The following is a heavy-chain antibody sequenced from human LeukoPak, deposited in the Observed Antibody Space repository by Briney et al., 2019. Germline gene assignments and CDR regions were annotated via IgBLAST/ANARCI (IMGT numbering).Heavy chain of an antibody. CDR1: GYTFTSYY. CDR2: INPSGGST. Sequence: VASVKVSFKASGYTFTSYYMHWVRQAPGQGLEWMGIINPSGGSTSYAQKFQGRVTMTRDTSTSTVYMELSSLRSEDTAVYYCARGRRYYGSENRNWFDPWGQGTLVTVSS. J-gene: IGHJ5*02. CDR3: ARGRRYYGSENRNWFDP. V-gene: IGHV1-46*01. D-gene: IGHD3-10*01.